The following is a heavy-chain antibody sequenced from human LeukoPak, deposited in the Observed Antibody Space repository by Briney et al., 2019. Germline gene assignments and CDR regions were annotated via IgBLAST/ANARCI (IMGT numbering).Heavy chain of an antibody. V-gene: IGHV3-23*01. D-gene: IGHD6-19*01. CDR3: AKDPGLVTSGWDGNV. CDR2: IGGSGAKT. CDR1: GFTFSNYA. J-gene: IGHJ4*02. Sequence: GGSLRLSCAASGFTFSNYAISWVRQAPGKGLDWVSTIGGSGAKTFYADSVKGRFTISRDNSQNTVHLQMKALETDDTAVYYCAKDPGLVTSGWDGNVWGQGTQATVSS.